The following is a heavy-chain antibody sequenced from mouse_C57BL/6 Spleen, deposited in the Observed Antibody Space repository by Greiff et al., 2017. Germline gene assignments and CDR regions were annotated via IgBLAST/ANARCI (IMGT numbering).Heavy chain of an antibody. Sequence: LEESGAELARPGASVKMSCKASGYTFTSYTMHWVKQRPGQGLEWIGYINPSSGYTKYNQKFKDKATLTADKSSSTAYMQLSSLTSEDSAVYYCARLDYDGKNFDYWGQGTTLTVSS. CDR1: GYTFTSYT. V-gene: IGHV1-4*01. CDR3: ARLDYDGKNFDY. D-gene: IGHD2-4*01. J-gene: IGHJ2*01. CDR2: INPSSGYT.